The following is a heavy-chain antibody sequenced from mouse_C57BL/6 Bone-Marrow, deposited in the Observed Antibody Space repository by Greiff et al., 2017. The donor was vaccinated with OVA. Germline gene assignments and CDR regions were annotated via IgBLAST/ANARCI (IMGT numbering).Heavy chain of an antibody. D-gene: IGHD1-1*01. J-gene: IGHJ2*01. CDR1: GYTFTSYW. V-gene: IGHV14-4*01. CDR3: TTDITTVVATDYFDY. Sequence: EVQLQQSGAELAKPGASVKLSCKASGYTFTSYWMHWVKQRPEQGLEWIGWIDPENGDTEYASKFQGKATITADTSSNTAYLQLSSLTSEDTAVYYCTTDITTVVATDYFDYWGQGTTLTVSS. CDR2: IDPENGDT.